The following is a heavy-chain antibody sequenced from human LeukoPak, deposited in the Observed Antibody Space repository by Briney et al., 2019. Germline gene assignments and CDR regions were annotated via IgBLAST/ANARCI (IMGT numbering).Heavy chain of an antibody. V-gene: IGHV4-59*01. J-gene: IGHJ6*03. D-gene: IGHD2-21*01. Sequence: SETLSLTCTVSGGSISSYYWSWIRQPPGKGLEWIGYIYYSGSTNYNPSLKSRVTISVDTSKNQFSLKLSSVTAADTAVYYCARIAISGYYYYYMDVWGKGTTVTVSS. CDR1: GGSISSYY. CDR2: IYYSGST. CDR3: ARIAISGYYYYYMDV.